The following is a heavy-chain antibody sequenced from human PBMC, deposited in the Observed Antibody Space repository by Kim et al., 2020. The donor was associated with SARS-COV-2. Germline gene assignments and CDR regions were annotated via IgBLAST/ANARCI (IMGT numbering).Heavy chain of an antibody. V-gene: IGHV3-9*01. CDR3: FGYRRSQSSYMDI. CDR1: GFTFDDYA. J-gene: IGHJ6*03. Sequence: GGSLRLSCMGSGFTFDDYAMHWVRQAPGKGLEWVAATSWNGANSGYADFLKGRFTISRDNSKNALYLQMSVLRTDDTGVYFCFGYRRSQSSYMDIWGKGTTV. D-gene: IGHD5-18*01. CDR2: TSWNGANS.